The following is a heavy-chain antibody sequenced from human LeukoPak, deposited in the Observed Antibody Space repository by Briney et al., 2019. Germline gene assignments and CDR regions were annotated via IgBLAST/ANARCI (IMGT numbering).Heavy chain of an antibody. CDR1: GFTVSSNY. D-gene: IGHD2-15*01. V-gene: IGHV3-53*01. Sequence: GGSLRLSCAASGFTVSSNYMSWVRQAPGKGLEWVSVIYSGGSTYYADSVRGRFTISRDISKNTLYLQMSSLRAEDTAVYYCARWWPRGHFDYWGQGTLVTVSS. CDR2: IYSGGST. CDR3: ARWWPRGHFDY. J-gene: IGHJ4*02.